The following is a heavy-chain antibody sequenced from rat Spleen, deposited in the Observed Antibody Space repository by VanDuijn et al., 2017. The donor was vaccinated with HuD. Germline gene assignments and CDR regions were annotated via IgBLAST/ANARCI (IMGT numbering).Heavy chain of an antibody. D-gene: IGHD1-1*01. CDR2: IIYDGSST. J-gene: IGHJ2*01. V-gene: IGHV5S10*01. CDR3: ARLLLQFSPFDY. CDR1: GFTFSDYN. Sequence: EVQLAESGGGLVQPGRSLKLSCAASGFTFSDYNMAWVRQAPKKGLEWVATIIYDGSSTYYRDSVKGRFTISRDNAKSTLYLQMDSLRSEDTATYYCARLLLQFSPFDYWGQGVMVTVSS.